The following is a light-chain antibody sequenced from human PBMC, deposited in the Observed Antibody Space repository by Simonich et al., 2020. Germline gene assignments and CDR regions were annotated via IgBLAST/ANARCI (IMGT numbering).Light chain of an antibody. V-gene: IGLV2-14*03. Sequence: QSALTQPASVSGSPGQSITISCTGTSSDVGGYNSVSWYQKHPGKAPKLMIYDVINRPSGVSNRFSGTKSGNTASLTISGLQAEDEADYYCSSYTSSSVVFGGGTKLTVL. CDR2: DVI. J-gene: IGLJ2*01. CDR3: SSYTSSSVV. CDR1: SSDVGGYNS.